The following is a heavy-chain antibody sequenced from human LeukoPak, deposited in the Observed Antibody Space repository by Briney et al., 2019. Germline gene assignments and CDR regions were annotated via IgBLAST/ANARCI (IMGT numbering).Heavy chain of an antibody. V-gene: IGHV3-48*01. CDR2: ISSSSSTI. CDR1: GFTFSSYS. CDR3: AKDLGAVAGNP. Sequence: GGSLRLSCAASGFTFSSYSMNWVRQAPGKGLEWVSYISSSSSTIYYADSVKGRFTISRDNSKNTLYLQMNSLRAEDTAVYYCAKDLGAVAGNPWGQGTLVTVSS. D-gene: IGHD6-19*01. J-gene: IGHJ5*02.